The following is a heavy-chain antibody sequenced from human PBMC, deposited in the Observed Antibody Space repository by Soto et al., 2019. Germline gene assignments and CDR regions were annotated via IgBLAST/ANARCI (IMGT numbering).Heavy chain of an antibody. Sequence: QVQLQESGPGLVKPSDTLSLTCAVSGYSISSNNWWGWIRQPPGKGLEWIGYSYYSGSTYYNPSLKTRVTMSVDTSKNQFSLKLSSVTAVDTAVYYCAKIAATGRGRWCDPWGQGTLVTVSS. V-gene: IGHV4-28*01. CDR3: AKIAATGRGRWCDP. CDR1: GYSISSNNW. D-gene: IGHD6-13*01. J-gene: IGHJ5*02. CDR2: SYYSGST.